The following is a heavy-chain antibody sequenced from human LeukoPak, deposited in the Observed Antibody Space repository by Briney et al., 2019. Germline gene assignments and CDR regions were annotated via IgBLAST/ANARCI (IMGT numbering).Heavy chain of an antibody. CDR2: ISTTGGYT. CDR3: AKKPATIKFPFDI. Sequence: GGSLRLSCVGSGFSFSTYDMGWVRQTPGKGLEWVSAISTTGGYTEDADSVKGRFTISRDNSQNTLLLQMHSLRAEDTAVYYCAKKPATIKFPFDIWGQGTLVTVS. D-gene: IGHD5-24*01. V-gene: IGHV3-23*01. CDR1: GFSFSTYD. J-gene: IGHJ4*02.